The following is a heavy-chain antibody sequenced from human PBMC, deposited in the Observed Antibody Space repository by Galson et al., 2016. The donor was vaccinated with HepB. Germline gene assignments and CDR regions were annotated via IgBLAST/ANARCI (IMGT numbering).Heavy chain of an antibody. V-gene: IGHV3-30-3*01. J-gene: IGHJ4*02. D-gene: IGHD5-18*01. CDR2: ISYDGSNA. CDR3: ARDRGTRGDVDTAMIFDY. Sequence: SLRLSCAASGFTFSMYALHWVRQAPGKGLEWEAFISYDGSNADYADSVKGRFTISRDISKDTLYLQMNSLRSEDTAVYYCARDRGTRGDVDTAMIFDYWGQGSLVAVSS. CDR1: GFTFSMYA.